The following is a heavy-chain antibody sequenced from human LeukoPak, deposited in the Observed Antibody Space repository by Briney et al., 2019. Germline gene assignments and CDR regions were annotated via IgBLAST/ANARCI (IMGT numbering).Heavy chain of an antibody. CDR2: IYPGDSDT. CDR3: ARLPRRWELLGNWFDP. Sequence: GESLKISCKGSGCSFTSYWIGWVRQMPGKGLEWMGIIYPGDSDTRYSPSFQGQVTISADKSISTAYLQWSSLKASDTAMYYCARLPRRWELLGNWFDPWGQGTLVTVSS. J-gene: IGHJ5*02. V-gene: IGHV5-51*01. CDR1: GCSFTSYW. D-gene: IGHD1-26*01.